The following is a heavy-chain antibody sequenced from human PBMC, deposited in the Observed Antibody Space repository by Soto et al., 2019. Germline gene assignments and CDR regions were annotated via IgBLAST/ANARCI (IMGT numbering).Heavy chain of an antibody. CDR1: GYTFTGYY. CDR2: INPNSGGT. CDR3: ASAPDGHNTQPHY. D-gene: IGHD1-1*01. Sequence: ASVKVSCKASGYTFTGYYMHWVRQAPGQGLEWMGWINPNSGGTNYAQKFQGRVTMTRDTSISTAYMELSRLRSDDTAVYYCASAPDGHNTQPHYWDQGTLGTVSS. V-gene: IGHV1-2*02. J-gene: IGHJ4*02.